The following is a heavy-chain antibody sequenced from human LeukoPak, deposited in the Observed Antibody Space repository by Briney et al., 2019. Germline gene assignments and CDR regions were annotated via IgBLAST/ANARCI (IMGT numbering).Heavy chain of an antibody. J-gene: IGHJ4*02. CDR2: INPNSGGT. Sequence: APVKVSCKASGYTFTGYYMHWVRQAPGQGLEWMGWINPNSGGTNYAQKFQGRVTMTRDTSISTAYMELSRLRSDDTAVYYCARDGYSYGSYYFDYWGQGTLVTVSS. D-gene: IGHD5-18*01. CDR1: GYTFTGYY. CDR3: ARDGYSYGSYYFDY. V-gene: IGHV1-2*02.